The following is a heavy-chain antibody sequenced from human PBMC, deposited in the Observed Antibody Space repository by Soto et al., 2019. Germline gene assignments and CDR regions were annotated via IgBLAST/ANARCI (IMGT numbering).Heavy chain of an antibody. V-gene: IGHV4-30-2*01. Sequence: SETLSLTCAVSAGSISSGGYSLSGIRQPPGKGLEWIGYIYHSGRPYYNASLKSRVTISVERSKNQFSLKLSSVTAADTAVYYCARARYCSSTSCYTPASWFDPWGQGTLVTVSS. CDR2: IYHSGRP. D-gene: IGHD2-2*02. J-gene: IGHJ5*02. CDR3: ARARYCSSTSCYTPASWFDP. CDR1: AGSISSGGYS.